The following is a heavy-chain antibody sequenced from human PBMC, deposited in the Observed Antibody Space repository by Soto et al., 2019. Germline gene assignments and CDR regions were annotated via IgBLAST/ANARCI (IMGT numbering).Heavy chain of an antibody. Sequence: SETLSLTCTVSGGSISSSSYYWGWIRQPPGKGLEWIGSIYYSGSTYYNPSLKSRVTISVDTSKNQFSLKLSSVTAADTAVYYCARNDRYCTNGVCYAFDYWGQGTLVTVSS. CDR2: IYYSGST. V-gene: IGHV4-39*01. D-gene: IGHD2-8*01. CDR3: ARNDRYCTNGVCYAFDY. J-gene: IGHJ4*02. CDR1: GGSISSSSYY.